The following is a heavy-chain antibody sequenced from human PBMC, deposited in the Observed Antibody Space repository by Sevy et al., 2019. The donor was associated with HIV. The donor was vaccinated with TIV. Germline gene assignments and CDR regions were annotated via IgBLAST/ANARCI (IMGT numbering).Heavy chain of an antibody. CDR1: GGSISSYF. CDR3: ARDFAVRSRVFDL. J-gene: IGHJ4*02. CDR2: IYYTGTT. V-gene: IGHV4-59*01. D-gene: IGHD3-3*01. Sequence: SETLSLTCSVSGGSISSYFWSWIRHPPGQGLEWIGHIYYTGTTNYNSFLRSRVTISLDTSTRHFSLDLTSVTASETAVYYGARDFAVRSRVFDLWGQGTLVTVSS.